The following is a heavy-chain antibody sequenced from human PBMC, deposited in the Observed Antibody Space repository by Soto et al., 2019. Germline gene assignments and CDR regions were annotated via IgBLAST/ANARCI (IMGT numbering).Heavy chain of an antibody. CDR1: GFIFSDYG. CDR3: TRDPEGDLDFEY. D-gene: IGHD2-21*02. V-gene: IGHV3-48*02. J-gene: IGHJ4*02. CDR2: INAPSTST. Sequence: EVHLVESGGGLVQPGGSLRLSCAASGFIFSDYGLTWVRQAPGKGLEWVSHINAPSTSTLDADSVRGRFTISRDNAKNSVYLQMSSLSDEDTAVYYCTRDPEGDLDFEYWGQGTLVTVSS.